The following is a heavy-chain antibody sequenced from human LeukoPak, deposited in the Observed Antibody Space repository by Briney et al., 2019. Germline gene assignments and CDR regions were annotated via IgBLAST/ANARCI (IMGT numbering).Heavy chain of an antibody. CDR3: ARGHWGLDY. V-gene: IGHV3-11*01. J-gene: IGHJ4*02. CDR1: GFTFSDHY. D-gene: IGHD7-27*01. Sequence: GGSLRLSCRASGFTFSDHYMTWVRQAPGKGLEHISYLSNTGSDSFYADSVKGRFSISRDNAEKSLYLQMNDLRAEDTAVYYCARGHWGLDYWGQGTLVTVSS. CDR2: LSNTGSDS.